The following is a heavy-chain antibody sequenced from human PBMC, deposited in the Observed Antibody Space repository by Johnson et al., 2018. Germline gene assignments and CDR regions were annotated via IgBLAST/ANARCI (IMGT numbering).Heavy chain of an antibody. D-gene: IGHD3-10*01. V-gene: IGHV3-23*04. CDR1: GFTLSSYA. CDR2: ISGCGGST. Sequence: VQLVESGGGLVQPGGSLRLSCAASGFTLSSYAMTWVRQAPGWGLEWVSAISGCGGSTYYSDSVQDRFTLSRDNSKNTLYLQMNTLRAEDTAVYYCAKESTCYYGSGSYYAGPPLDYWGQGTLVTVSS. CDR3: AKESTCYYGSGSYYAGPPLDY. J-gene: IGHJ4*02.